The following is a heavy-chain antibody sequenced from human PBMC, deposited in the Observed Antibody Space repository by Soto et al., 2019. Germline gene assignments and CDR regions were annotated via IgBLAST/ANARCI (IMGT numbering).Heavy chain of an antibody. D-gene: IGHD3-3*02. CDR1: GFTFSSHE. J-gene: IGHJ6*02. CDR3: ARHFWSGHYFHGMDV. Sequence: GGSLRLSCAASGFTFSSHEMNWVRQAPGKGLEWGSYISSSGSTIYYADSLKGRFTISRDNAKNSLYLQMSSLRAEDTADYYCARHFWSGHYFHGMDVWGQGTTVTVSS. V-gene: IGHV3-48*03. CDR2: ISSSGSTI.